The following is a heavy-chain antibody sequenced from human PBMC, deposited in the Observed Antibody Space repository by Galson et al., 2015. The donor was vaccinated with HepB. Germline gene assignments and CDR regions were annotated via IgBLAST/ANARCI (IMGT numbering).Heavy chain of an antibody. V-gene: IGHV1-69*13. Sequence: SVKVSCKASGGTFSSYAISWVRQAPGQGLEWMGGIIPIFGTANYAQKFQGRVTITADESTSTAYMELSSLRSEDTAVYYCATLTYYDILTGSYYYYYYGMDVWGQGTTVTVYS. CDR3: ATLTYYDILTGSYYYYYYGMDV. CDR2: IIPIFGTA. D-gene: IGHD3-9*01. CDR1: GGTFSSYA. J-gene: IGHJ6*02.